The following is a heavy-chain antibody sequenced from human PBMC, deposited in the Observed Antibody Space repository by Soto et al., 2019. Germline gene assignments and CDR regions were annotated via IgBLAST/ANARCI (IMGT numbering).Heavy chain of an antibody. CDR2: IYWDDDK. J-gene: IGHJ4*02. Sequence: QITLNESGPTQVNPRQPFTLTCTFSGFSLTTSGVGVGWIRQSPGKAPEWLALIYWDDDKRYSPSLKSRLTITKDTSKNQVVLTMADLDPADTATYYCAHRVLRTVFGLVTTTAIYFDFWGQGTPVAVSS. V-gene: IGHV2-5*02. CDR1: GFSLTTSGVG. CDR3: AHRVLRTVFGLVTTTAIYFDF. D-gene: IGHD3-3*01.